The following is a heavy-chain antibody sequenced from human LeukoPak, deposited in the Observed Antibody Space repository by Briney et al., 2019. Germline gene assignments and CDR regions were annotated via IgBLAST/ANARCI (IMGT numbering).Heavy chain of an antibody. J-gene: IGHJ3*01. D-gene: IGHD7-27*01. CDR1: GFTFSNYW. CDR3: AKDLLTGVRRVANDAFDV. V-gene: IGHV3-23*01. CDR2: IGDGGSSV. Sequence: GGSLRLSCAASGFTFSNYWMHWVRQTPGKGLVWVSAIGDGGSSVYYADSVKGRFTISRDNSRNMLHLQMNSLRAEDTAVYYCAKDLLTGVRRVANDAFDVWGQGTMVTVSS.